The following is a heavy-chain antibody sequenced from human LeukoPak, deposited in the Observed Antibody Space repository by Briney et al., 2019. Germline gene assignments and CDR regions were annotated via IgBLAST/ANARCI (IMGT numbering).Heavy chain of an antibody. J-gene: IGHJ3*02. CDR3: AKDYTPAHGAFDI. Sequence: PGGSLRLSCAASGFNFSGYGMHWVRQAPGKGLEWVTYIRYDGSNKYYADSVTGRFTISRDNSKNTLYVQMNSLRPEDTAIYYCAKDYTPAHGAFDIWGQGTMVTVSS. V-gene: IGHV3-30*02. CDR1: GFNFSGYG. D-gene: IGHD1-14*01. CDR2: IRYDGSNK.